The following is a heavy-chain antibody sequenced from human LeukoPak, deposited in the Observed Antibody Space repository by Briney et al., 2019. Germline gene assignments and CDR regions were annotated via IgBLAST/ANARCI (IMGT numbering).Heavy chain of an antibody. D-gene: IGHD4-23*01. CDR3: ARIFIGSLYGGHFDY. J-gene: IGHJ4*02. Sequence: QAGGSLRLSCAASGFTFSSYAMHWVRQAPGKGLEWVAVISYDGSNKYYADSMKGRFTISRDNSKNTLYLQMNSLRAEDTAVYYCARIFIGSLYGGHFDYWGQGTLVTVSS. CDR2: ISYDGSNK. V-gene: IGHV3-30-3*01. CDR1: GFTFSSYA.